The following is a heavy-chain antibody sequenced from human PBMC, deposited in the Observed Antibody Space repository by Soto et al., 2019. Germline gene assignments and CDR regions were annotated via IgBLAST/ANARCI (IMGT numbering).Heavy chain of an antibody. V-gene: IGHV4-30-4*01. CDR1: GGSISSGDYY. J-gene: IGHJ4*02. CDR2: IYYSGST. Sequence: PSETVSLTXTVSGGSISSGDYYWSWIRQPPGKGLEWIGHIYYSGSTYYNPSLKSRVTISVDTSKNQFSLKLSSVTAADTAVYYCARVTSLGDYYDSSGYYPDYWGQGTLVTVSS. D-gene: IGHD3-22*01. CDR3: ARVTSLGDYYDSSGYYPDY.